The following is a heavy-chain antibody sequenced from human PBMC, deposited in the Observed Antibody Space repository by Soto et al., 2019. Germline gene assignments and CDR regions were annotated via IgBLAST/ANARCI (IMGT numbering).Heavy chain of an antibody. CDR2: IYHSGST. Sequence: SETLSLTCAVSGYSISSGYYWGWIRQPPGKGLEWIGSIYHSGSTYYNPSLKSRVTISVDTSKNQFSLKLSSVTAADTAVYYCARDGDGRMTTNPYYYNGMDVWGPGTTVT. CDR1: GYSISSGYY. D-gene: IGHD4-4*01. CDR3: ARDGDGRMTTNPYYYNGMDV. V-gene: IGHV4-38-2*02. J-gene: IGHJ6*02.